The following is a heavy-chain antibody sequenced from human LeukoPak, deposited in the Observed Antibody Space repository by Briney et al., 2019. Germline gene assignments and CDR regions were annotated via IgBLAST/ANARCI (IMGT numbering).Heavy chain of an antibody. Sequence: ASVKVSGKASGYAFTSYDINWVRQATGQGLEWMGWMNPNSGNTGYAQKFQGRVTMTRNTSISTAYMELSSLRSEDTAVYYCAIQGSSGYYYADYWGQGTLVTVSS. D-gene: IGHD3-22*01. CDR2: MNPNSGNT. J-gene: IGHJ4*02. CDR3: AIQGSSGYYYADY. CDR1: GYAFTSYD. V-gene: IGHV1-8*01.